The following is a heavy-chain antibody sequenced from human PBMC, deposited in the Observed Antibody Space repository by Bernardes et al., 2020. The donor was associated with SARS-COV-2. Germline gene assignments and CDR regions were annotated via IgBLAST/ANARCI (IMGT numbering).Heavy chain of an antibody. CDR3: ALLGSSGWYPGGFDY. J-gene: IGHJ4*02. CDR1: GGSISSYY. CDR2: IYYSGST. V-gene: IGHV4-59*01. D-gene: IGHD6-19*01. Sequence: TLSLTCTVSGGSISSYYWSWIRQPPGKGLEWIGYIYYSGSTNYNPSLKSRVTISVDTSKNQFSLKLSSVTAADTAVYYCALLGSSGWYPGGFDYWGQGTLVTVSS.